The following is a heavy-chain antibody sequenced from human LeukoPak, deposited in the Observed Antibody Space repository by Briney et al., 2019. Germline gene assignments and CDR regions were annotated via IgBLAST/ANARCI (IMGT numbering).Heavy chain of an antibody. Sequence: SETLSLTCVVSGVSLSTHHWSWIRQSPGRGLEWIGYISDSGSTNYNPSLKSRVTISVDTSKNQFSLMLSSVTAADTAVYYCARGYDSSAYYPFNYWGQGTLVTVSS. V-gene: IGHV4-59*11. CDR2: ISDSGST. CDR1: GVSLSTHH. CDR3: ARGYDSSAYYPFNY. J-gene: IGHJ4*02. D-gene: IGHD3-22*01.